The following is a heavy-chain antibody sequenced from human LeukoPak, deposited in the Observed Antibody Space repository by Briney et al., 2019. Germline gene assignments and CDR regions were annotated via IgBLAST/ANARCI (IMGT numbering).Heavy chain of an antibody. Sequence: PGGSLRLSCAASGFTFSSYAMRWVRQAPGKGLGWVSAISGSGGSTYYADSVKGRFTISRDNSKNTLYLQMNSLRAEDTAVYYCAKDWDDLVVAPAAMDYWGQGTLVTVSS. J-gene: IGHJ4*02. CDR3: AKDWDDLVVAPAAMDY. D-gene: IGHD2-2*01. V-gene: IGHV3-23*01. CDR2: ISGSGGST. CDR1: GFTFSSYA.